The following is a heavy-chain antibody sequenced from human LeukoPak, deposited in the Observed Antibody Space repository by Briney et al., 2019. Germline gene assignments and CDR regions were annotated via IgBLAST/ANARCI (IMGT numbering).Heavy chain of an antibody. CDR1: TFTFSSCG. Sequence: GGSLRLSCVASTFTFSSCGMHWVRQAPGKGLEWVAFIQYDGGKRYYADSVKGRFTISRDNSKNTLYLQMNNLRPEDTALYYCANTMYSSAWSPFDYWGRGTLVTVSS. D-gene: IGHD6-19*01. CDR2: IQYDGGKR. V-gene: IGHV3-30*02. CDR3: ANTMYSSAWSPFDY. J-gene: IGHJ4*02.